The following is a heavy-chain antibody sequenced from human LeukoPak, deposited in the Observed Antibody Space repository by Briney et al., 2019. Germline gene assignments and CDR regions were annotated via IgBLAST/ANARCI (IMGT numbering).Heavy chain of an antibody. D-gene: IGHD2-21*02. CDR2: ISSSSSYI. V-gene: IGHV3-21*01. J-gene: IGHJ3*02. Sequence: GGSLRLSCAASGFTFGSYSMTWVRQAPGKGLEWVSSISSSSSYIYYADSVKGRFTISRDNAKNSLYLQMNSLRAEDTAVYYCARGGIVVVTDAFDIWGQGTMVTVSS. CDR3: ARGGIVVVTDAFDI. CDR1: GFTFGSYS.